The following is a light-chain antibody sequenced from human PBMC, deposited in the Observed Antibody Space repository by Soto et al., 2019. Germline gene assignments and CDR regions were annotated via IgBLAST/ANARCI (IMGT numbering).Light chain of an antibody. CDR2: DVT. CDR1: SSNVGGYNY. J-gene: IGLJ1*01. CDR3: CSYEGPYASYV. Sequence: QSALTQPRSVSGSPGQSVTISCTGTSSNVGGYNYVSWYQQHPGKVPKLLIYDVTKRPSGVPDRFSGSKSVNTAALTISWLQSEGESDYYCCSYEGPYASYVFGTGTTLTVL. V-gene: IGLV2-11*01.